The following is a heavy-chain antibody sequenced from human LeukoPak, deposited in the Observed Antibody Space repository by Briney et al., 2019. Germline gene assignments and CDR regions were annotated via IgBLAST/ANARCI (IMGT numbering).Heavy chain of an antibody. D-gene: IGHD7-27*01. Sequence: GGSLRLPCAASGFAFSSNWMHWVRQTPGKGLVWVSRINSGGSGTTYADSVEGRFTISRDNAKNMLYLQMNSLRADDTAVYYCATSLGPLAEYWGQGTLVTVSS. CDR2: INSGGSGT. CDR1: GFAFSSNW. V-gene: IGHV3-74*01. CDR3: ATSLGPLAEY. J-gene: IGHJ4*02.